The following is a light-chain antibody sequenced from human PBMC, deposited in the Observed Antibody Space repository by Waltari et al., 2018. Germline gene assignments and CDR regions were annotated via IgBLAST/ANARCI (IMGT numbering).Light chain of an antibody. J-gene: IGKJ1*01. CDR3: QQYNSLPWT. CDR1: QSISSW. Sequence: DIQMTQSPSTLSASVGDRVTITCRASQSISSWLAWYQQKPGKAPKILIYDASSLESGLPSRFSGSGSGTEFTLTISSLQPDDFATYYCQQYNSLPWTFGQGTKVEIK. CDR2: DAS. V-gene: IGKV1-5*01.